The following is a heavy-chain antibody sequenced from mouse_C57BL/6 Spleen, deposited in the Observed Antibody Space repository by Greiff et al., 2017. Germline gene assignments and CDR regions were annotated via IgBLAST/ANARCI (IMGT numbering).Heavy chain of an antibody. D-gene: IGHD2-2*01. CDR2: IWTGGGT. CDR3: ARVYGYDEGRYFDY. J-gene: IGHJ2*01. Sequence: VMLVESGPGLVAPSQSLSITCTVSGFSLTSYAISWVRLPPGTGLEWLGVIWTGGGTNYNSALKSRLSISKDNSKSQVFLKMNSLQSDDTARYYCARVYGYDEGRYFDYWGQGTTLTVSS. CDR1: GFSLTSYA. V-gene: IGHV2-9-1*01.